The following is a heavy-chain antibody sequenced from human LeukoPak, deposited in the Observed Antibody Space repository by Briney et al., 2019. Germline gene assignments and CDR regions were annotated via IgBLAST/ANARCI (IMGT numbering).Heavy chain of an antibody. V-gene: IGHV4-59*01. CDR1: GGSINSYY. CDR2: IHYTGST. J-gene: IGHJ3*02. Sequence: SETLSLTCTVSGGSINSYYWSWIRQPPGKGLECIGYIHYTGSTNYNPSLKSRVTISLDTSGNQFSLKLSSVTAADTAVYYCASGYCGGACQLGGVDMWGQGTMVTVSS. CDR3: ASGYCGGACQLGGVDM. D-gene: IGHD2-21*02.